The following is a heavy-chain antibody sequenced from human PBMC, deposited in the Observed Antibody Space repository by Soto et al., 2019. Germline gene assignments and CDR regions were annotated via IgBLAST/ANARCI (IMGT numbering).Heavy chain of an antibody. D-gene: IGHD4-17*01. CDR3: ARTPTVVSMDY. V-gene: IGHV4-31*03. CDR1: GDSINSGSYY. CDR2: IYYTGNT. J-gene: IGHJ4*02. Sequence: QVQLQESGPGLVKPSQTLSLTCTVSGDSINSGSYYWSWIRQHPGKGLEWIGYIYYTGNTYYNPSLKSRLTISLDTSENQFSLNLSSVTAADTAVYYCARTPTVVSMDYWGQGTLVTVSS.